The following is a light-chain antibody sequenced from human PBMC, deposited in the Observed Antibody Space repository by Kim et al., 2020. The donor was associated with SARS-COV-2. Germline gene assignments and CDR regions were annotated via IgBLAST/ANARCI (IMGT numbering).Light chain of an antibody. J-gene: IGLJ1*01. CDR3: CSRDGGAKVIV. CDR1: SLRKSY. V-gene: IGLV3-19*01. Sequence: SSELTQDPTVSVALGQTVRITCQGDSLRKSYASWYQQKPGRAPVLVISDENNRPPGIPDQFSGSTPGNTASLPTTGAQAENEADNYVCSRDGGAKVIVF. CDR2: DEN.